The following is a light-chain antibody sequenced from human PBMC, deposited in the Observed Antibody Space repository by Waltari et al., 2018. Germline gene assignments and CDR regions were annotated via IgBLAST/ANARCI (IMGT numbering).Light chain of an antibody. CDR2: DVS. J-gene: IGLJ1*01. CDR1: SSDVGGYNY. Sequence: QSALTQPASVSGSPAQSITISCPGTSSDVGGYNYVSWYQQHPGKAPKLLTYDVSNRPSGVSNRFSGSKSGNTASLTISGLQAEDEADYYCSSYTSSSLYVFGTGTKVTVL. V-gene: IGLV2-14*03. CDR3: SSYTSSSLYV.